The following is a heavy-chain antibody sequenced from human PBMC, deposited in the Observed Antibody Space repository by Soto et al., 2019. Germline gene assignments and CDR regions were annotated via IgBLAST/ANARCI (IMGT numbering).Heavy chain of an antibody. V-gene: IGHV4-39*01. Sequence: QLQLQESGPGLVKPSETLSLTCTVSGGSISSSSYYWGWIRQPPGKGLEWIGSIYYSGSTYYNPSLKSRVTISVDTSKNQFSLKLSSVTAADTAVYYCARQYCSSTSCDYYYYYGMDVWGQGTTVTVSS. CDR2: IYYSGST. CDR1: GGSISSSSYY. CDR3: ARQYCSSTSCDYYYYYGMDV. J-gene: IGHJ6*02. D-gene: IGHD2-2*01.